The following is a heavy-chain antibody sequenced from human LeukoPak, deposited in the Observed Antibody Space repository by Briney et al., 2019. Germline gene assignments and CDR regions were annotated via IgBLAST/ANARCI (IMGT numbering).Heavy chain of an antibody. CDR1: GGSISSGGYS. CDR2: IYHSGST. D-gene: IGHD1-26*01. J-gene: IGHJ3*02. CDR3: ARAGPSYDAFDI. Sequence: SSETLSLTCAVSGGSISSGGYSWSWIRQPPGKGLEWIGYIYHSGSTYYNPSLKSRVTISVDRSKNQFSLKLSSVTAADTAVYYCARAGPSYDAFDIWGQGTMVTVSS. V-gene: IGHV4-30-2*01.